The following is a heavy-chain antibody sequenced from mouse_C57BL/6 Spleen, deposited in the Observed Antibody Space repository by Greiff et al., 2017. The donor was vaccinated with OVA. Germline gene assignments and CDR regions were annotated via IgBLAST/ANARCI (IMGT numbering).Heavy chain of an antibody. CDR3: TRDTTVVGWGAMDY. CDR1: GYTFTDYE. CDR2: IDPETGGT. D-gene: IGHD1-1*01. J-gene: IGHJ4*01. V-gene: IGHV1-15*01. Sequence: ESGAELVRPGASVTLSCKASGYTFTDYEMHWVKQTPVHGLEWIGAIDPETGGTAYNQKFKGKAILTADKSSSTAYMELRSLTSEDSAVYYCTRDTTVVGWGAMDYWGQGTSVTVSS.